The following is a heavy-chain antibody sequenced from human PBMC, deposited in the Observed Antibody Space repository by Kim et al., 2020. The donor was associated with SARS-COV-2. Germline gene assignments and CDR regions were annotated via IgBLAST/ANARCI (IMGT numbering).Heavy chain of an antibody. Sequence: TTSYPTPKGRVTISVDTSKNQFSLKLSSVTAADTAVYYCARGERWELLVYWGQGTLVTVSS. J-gene: IGHJ4*02. CDR2: T. V-gene: IGHV4-59*09. CDR3: ARGERWELLVY. D-gene: IGHD1-26*01.